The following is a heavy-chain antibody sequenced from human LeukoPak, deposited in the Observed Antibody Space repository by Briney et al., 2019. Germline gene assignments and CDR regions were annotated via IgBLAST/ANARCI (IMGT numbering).Heavy chain of an antibody. D-gene: IGHD6-19*01. Sequence: GASVKVSCKASGYTFTGYYMHWVRQAPGQGLEWMRRINPNSGGTNYAQKFQGRVTMTRDTSISTAYMELSRLTSDDTAVYYCARDSRVAADYWGQGTLVTVSS. J-gene: IGHJ4*02. CDR2: INPNSGGT. V-gene: IGHV1-2*06. CDR3: ARDSRVAADY. CDR1: GYTFTGYY.